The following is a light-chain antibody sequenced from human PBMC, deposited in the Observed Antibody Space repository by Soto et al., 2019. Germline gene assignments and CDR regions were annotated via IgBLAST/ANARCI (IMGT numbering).Light chain of an antibody. CDR1: QTISTW. Sequence: DIQMTQSPSTLSASVGDRVTITCRASQTISTWLAWYQQKPGKAPKLLIYKASTLESGVPSRFSGSGSGTEVTLTISSLQPDDFATYYGQQYNNFWTFGQGTKVDSK. CDR2: KAS. CDR3: QQYNNFWT. V-gene: IGKV1-5*03. J-gene: IGKJ1*01.